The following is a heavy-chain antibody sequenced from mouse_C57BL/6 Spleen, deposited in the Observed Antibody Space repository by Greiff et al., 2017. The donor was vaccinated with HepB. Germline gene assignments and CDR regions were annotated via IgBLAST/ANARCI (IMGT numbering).Heavy chain of an antibody. V-gene: IGHV1-69*01. Sequence: QVQLKQPGAELVMPGASVKLSCKASGYTFTSYWMHWVKQRPGQGLEWIGEIDPSDSYTNYNQKFKGKSTLTVDKSSSTAYMQLSSLTSEDSAVYYCARGYGSSYGNFDVWGTGTTVTVSS. CDR3: ARGYGSSYGNFDV. J-gene: IGHJ1*03. D-gene: IGHD1-1*01. CDR1: GYTFTSYW. CDR2: IDPSDSYT.